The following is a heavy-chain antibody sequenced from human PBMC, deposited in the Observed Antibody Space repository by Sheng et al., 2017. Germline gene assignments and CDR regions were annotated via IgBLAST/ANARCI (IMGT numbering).Heavy chain of an antibody. CDR2: ISAYNGNT. J-gene: IGHJ6*02. CDR3: AGLDYGDHPYYYYGMDV. D-gene: IGHD4-17*01. CDR1: GYTFTSYG. Sequence: QVQLVQSGAEVKKPGASVKVSCKASGYTFTSYGISWVRQAPGQGLEWMGWISAYNGNTNYAQKLQGRVTMTTDTSTSTAYMELRSLRSDDTAVYYCAGLDYGDHPYYYYGMDVWGQGTTVTVSS. V-gene: IGHV1-18*01.